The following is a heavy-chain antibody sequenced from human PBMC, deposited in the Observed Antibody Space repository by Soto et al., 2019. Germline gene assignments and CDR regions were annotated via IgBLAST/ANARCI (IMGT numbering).Heavy chain of an antibody. CDR2: ISETSIAI. D-gene: IGHD1-1*01. CDR3: ATLQLGREEIFDS. CDR1: GFNFKTYS. Sequence: EVQLVEAGGGLVKPGESLTLSCAASGFNFKTYSMNWVRQAPGKGLEWGSYISETSIAIYYRDSVKGRFTISRDNAWNTLYLQMNSLRDEDTAVYYCATLQLGREEIFDSWGQGTLVTVSS. J-gene: IGHJ4*02. V-gene: IGHV3-21*05.